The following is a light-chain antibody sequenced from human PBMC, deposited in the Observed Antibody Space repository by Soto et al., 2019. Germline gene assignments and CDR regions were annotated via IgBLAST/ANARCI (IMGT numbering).Light chain of an antibody. CDR3: QSYDNSLRAYV. Sequence: QSVLKQPASVYGAPGQTVSISCTGTTSNLGAGYDGHWYRHLPGTSPTLLISDNTNRPSGVPDRFSGSKSGTSASLAISGLQSEDEADYYCQSYDNSLRAYVLGPGTKVTVL. J-gene: IGLJ1*01. V-gene: IGLV1-40*01. CDR2: DNT. CDR1: TSNLGAGYD.